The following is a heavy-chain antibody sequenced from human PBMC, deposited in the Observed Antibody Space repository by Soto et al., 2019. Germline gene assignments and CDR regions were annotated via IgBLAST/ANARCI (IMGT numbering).Heavy chain of an antibody. J-gene: IGHJ4*02. Sequence: GGSLRLSCAASGFKFGDYYMTWIRQAPGKGLEWVSTISGDGTTQYYADSVKGRFTVSRDNAKNSLHLQMNSLRAKDTALYYCASDSFYNAAEFWCQGKLATVTA. CDR3: ASDSFYNAAEF. D-gene: IGHD3-16*02. CDR2: ISGDGTTQ. CDR1: GFKFGDYY. V-gene: IGHV3-11*01.